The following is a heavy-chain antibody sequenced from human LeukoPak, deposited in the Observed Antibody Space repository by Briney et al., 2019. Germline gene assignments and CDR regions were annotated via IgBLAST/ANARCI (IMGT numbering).Heavy chain of an antibody. CDR3: ARDGTGMDYDNWFDP. J-gene: IGHJ5*02. V-gene: IGHV3-21*01. CDR1: GFTFSSYS. D-gene: IGHD1-1*01. Sequence: PGGSLRLSCAASGFTFSSYSMNWVRQAPGKGLEWVSSISSSSYIYYADSVKGRFTISRDNAKNSLYLQMNSLRAEDTAVYYCARDGTGMDYDNWFDPWGQGTLVTVSS. CDR2: ISSSSYI.